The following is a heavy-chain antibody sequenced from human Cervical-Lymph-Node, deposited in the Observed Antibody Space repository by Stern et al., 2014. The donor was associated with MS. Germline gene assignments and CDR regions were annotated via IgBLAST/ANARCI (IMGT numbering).Heavy chain of an antibody. V-gene: IGHV3-74*02. D-gene: IGHD1-7*01. CDR2: INSDENIT. Sequence: EVQLVESGGGLVQPGGSLRLSCEASGFSINEYWMHWVRQAPGKWLLGVSGINSDENITHYADCVEGRFTIARDNAKNTVYLQLSSLSVEDTAVYYCANWNYLLWGQGTLVTVSS. CDR1: GFSINEYW. CDR3: ANWNYLL. J-gene: IGHJ4*02.